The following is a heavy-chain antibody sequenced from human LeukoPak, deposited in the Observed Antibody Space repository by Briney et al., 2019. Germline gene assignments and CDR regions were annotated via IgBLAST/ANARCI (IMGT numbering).Heavy chain of an antibody. J-gene: IGHJ4*02. CDR3: AKDQGRGYGSGSFSSDY. V-gene: IGHV3-23*01. Sequence: GGSLRLYCAASGFTFSRYAMSWVRQAPGKGLEWVSGISGSASSTNYADSVEGRFTISRDNSKNEVYLQMNSLRAEDTAVSYCAKDQGRGYGSGSFSSDYWGQGTLVTVSS. CDR2: ISGSASST. CDR1: GFTFSRYA. D-gene: IGHD3-10*01.